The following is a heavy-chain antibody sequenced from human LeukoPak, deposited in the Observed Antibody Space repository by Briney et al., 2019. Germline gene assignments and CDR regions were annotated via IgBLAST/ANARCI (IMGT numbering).Heavy chain of an antibody. V-gene: IGHV1-46*01. CDR1: GYTFTSYY. J-gene: IGHJ4*02. CDR2: INPTGGST. D-gene: IGHD2-2*02. CDR3: ARGDSIQLGANYYFDY. Sequence: GASVKVSCKASGYTFTSYYMHWVRQAPGQGLEWMGLINPTGGSTGYAQKLQGRVTITADKSTSTAYMELSSLRSEDTAVYYCARGDSIQLGANYYFDYWGQGTLVTVSS.